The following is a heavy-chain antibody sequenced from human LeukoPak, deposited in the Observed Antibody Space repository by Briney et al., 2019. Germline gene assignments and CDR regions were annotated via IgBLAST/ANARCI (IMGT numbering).Heavy chain of an antibody. V-gene: IGHV4-34*01. CDR1: GGSFSGYY. CDR2: INHSGNT. J-gene: IGHJ4*02. CDR3: ARIRTTVRFFDY. D-gene: IGHD4-17*01. Sequence: NPSETLSLTCAVYGGSFSGYYWTWIRQPPGKGLEWIGEINHSGNTNYKPSLKSRVTISLDTSKIQFSLRLISVTAADTAVYYCARIRTTVRFFDYWGQGTPVTVSS.